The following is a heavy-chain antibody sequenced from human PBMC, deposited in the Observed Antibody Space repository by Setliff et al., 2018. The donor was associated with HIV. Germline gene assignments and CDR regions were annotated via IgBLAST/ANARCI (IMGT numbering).Heavy chain of an antibody. Sequence: SETLSLTCTVSGGSISSGSYYWSWIRQPAGKGLEWIGHIYTSGSTNYNPSLKSRVTISVDTSKSQFSLKLNSVTAADTAVYYCARENRIAAAGTEIDYWGQGTLVTVSS. J-gene: IGHJ4*02. V-gene: IGHV4-61*09. D-gene: IGHD6-13*01. CDR3: ARENRIAAAGTEIDY. CDR1: GGSISSGSYY. CDR2: IYTSGST.